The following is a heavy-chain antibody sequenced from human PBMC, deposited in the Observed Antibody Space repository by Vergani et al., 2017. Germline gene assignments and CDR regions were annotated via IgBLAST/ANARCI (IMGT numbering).Heavy chain of an antibody. CDR1: GFTFSTYG. J-gene: IGHJ6*03. D-gene: IGHD6-19*01. V-gene: IGHV3-30*03. Sequence: QVQLVESGGGVVQTGRSLRLSCSASGFTFSTYGMHWVRQAPGKGLEWVAVISYDGSNKYYADSVKGRFTISRDNSKNTLYLQMHSLRAEDTAVYYCAREGIAVAGPYYYYYYMDVWGKGTTVTVSS. CDR3: AREGIAVAGPYYYYYYMDV. CDR2: ISYDGSNK.